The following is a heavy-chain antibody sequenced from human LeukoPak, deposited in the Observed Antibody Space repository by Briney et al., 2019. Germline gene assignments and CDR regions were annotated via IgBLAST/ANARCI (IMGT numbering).Heavy chain of an antibody. CDR3: ARDGRYSSFDY. CDR1: GFTFSSYE. V-gene: IGHV3-48*03. CDR2: ISSSGSTI. Sequence: GGSLRLPCAASGFTFSSYEMNWVRQAPGKGLEWVSYISSSGSTIYYADSVKGRFTISRDNAKNSLYLQMNSLRAEDTAVYYCARDGRYSSFDYWGQGTLVTVSS. D-gene: IGHD6-13*01. J-gene: IGHJ4*02.